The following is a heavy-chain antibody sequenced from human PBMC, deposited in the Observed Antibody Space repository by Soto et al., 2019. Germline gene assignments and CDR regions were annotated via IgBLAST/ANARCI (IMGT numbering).Heavy chain of an antibody. V-gene: IGHV4-31*03. CDR3: ARGRRPYSSYFDY. CDR1: GGSISSGGYY. CDR2: IYYSGST. J-gene: IGHJ4*02. Sequence: QVQLQESGPGLVKPSQTLSLTCTVSGGSISSGGYYWSWIRQHPGKGLEWIGYIYYSGSTYYNPSLKSRVTISVDTSKTQFSLKLSSVTAADTAVYYCARGRRPYSSYFDYWGQGTLVTVSS. D-gene: IGHD5-18*01.